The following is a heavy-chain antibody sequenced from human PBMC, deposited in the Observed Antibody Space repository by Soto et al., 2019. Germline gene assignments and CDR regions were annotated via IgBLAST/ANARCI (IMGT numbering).Heavy chain of an antibody. CDR3: AETYEPADY. V-gene: IGHV3-21*01. CDR1: GISFSDYH. Sequence: ESGGGLVKPGGSLRLSCAASGISFSDYHMNWVRQAPGKGLEWVASITPSGRFINYADSVEGRFFISRDNTKNSLFLQMNSLRGEDTAVYYCAETYEPADYWGQGTLVVVSS. CDR2: ITPSGRFI. D-gene: IGHD3-22*01. J-gene: IGHJ4*02.